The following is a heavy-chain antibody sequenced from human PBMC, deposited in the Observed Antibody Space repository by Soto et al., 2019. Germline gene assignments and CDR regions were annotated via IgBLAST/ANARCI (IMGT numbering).Heavy chain of an antibody. J-gene: IGHJ3*02. V-gene: IGHV1-18*01. CDR2: ISAYNGNT. CDR3: ARVQWELRSAFDI. D-gene: IGHD1-26*01. CDR1: GYTFTSYG. Sequence: GASVKVSCKASGYTFTSYGISWVRQAPGQGLEWMGWISAYNGNTNYAQRLRGRVTMTTDTSTSTAYMELRSLRSDDTAVYYCARVQWELRSAFDIWGQGTMVTVSS.